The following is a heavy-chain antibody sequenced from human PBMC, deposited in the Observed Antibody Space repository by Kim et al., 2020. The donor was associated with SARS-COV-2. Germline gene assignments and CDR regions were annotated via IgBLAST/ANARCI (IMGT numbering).Heavy chain of an antibody. CDR2: ISYDGSNK. V-gene: IGHV3-30*04. J-gene: IGHJ6*01. Sequence: GGSLRLSCAASGFTFSSYAMHWVRQAPGKGLEWVAVISYDGSNKYYADSVKGRFTISRDNSKNTLYLQMNSLRAEDTAVYYCVRTYRIAMVRDLQLSYYGRDVGGQGTTVTLSS. CDR1: GFTFSSYA. CDR3: VRTYRIAMVRDLQLSYYGRDV. D-gene: IGHD3-10*01.